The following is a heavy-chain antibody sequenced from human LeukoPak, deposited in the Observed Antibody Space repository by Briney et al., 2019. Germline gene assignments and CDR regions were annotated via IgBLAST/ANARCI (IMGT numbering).Heavy chain of an antibody. CDR3: ARVVRGYYYHLPPHYYYYMDV. D-gene: IGHD3-22*01. J-gene: IGHJ6*03. CDR2: IKDDGGEK. V-gene: IGHV3-7*03. Sequence: GGSLRLSCAASGFTFTSYWMSWVRQAPGKGLEWVANIKDDGGEKYYVDSVKGRFTISRDNTKNLLYLQMNSLRAEDTAVYYCARVVRGYYYHLPPHYYYYMDVWGKGTTVTISS. CDR1: GFTFTSYW.